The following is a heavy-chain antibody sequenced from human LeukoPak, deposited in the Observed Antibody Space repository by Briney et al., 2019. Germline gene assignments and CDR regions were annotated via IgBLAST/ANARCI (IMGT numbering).Heavy chain of an antibody. V-gene: IGHV1-46*01. D-gene: IGHD3-16*01. J-gene: IGHJ4*02. CDR1: GYTFTGYY. Sequence: ASVKVSCKASGYTFTGYYMHWVRQAPGQGLEWMGIINPSGGSTSYAQKFQGRVTMTRDTSTSTVYMELSSLRSEDTAVYYCARDLNRLGYGQPSAGGIDYWGQGTLVTVSS. CDR3: ARDLNRLGYGQPSAGGIDY. CDR2: INPSGGST.